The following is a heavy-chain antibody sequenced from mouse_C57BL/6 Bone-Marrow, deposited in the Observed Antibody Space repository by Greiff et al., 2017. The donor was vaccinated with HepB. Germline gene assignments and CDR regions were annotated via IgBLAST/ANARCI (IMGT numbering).Heavy chain of an antibody. Sequence: QVQLQQPGAELVRPGTSVKLSCKASGYTFTSYWMHWVKQRPGQGLEWIGVIDPSDSYTNYNQKFKGKATLTVDTSSSTAYMQLSSLTSEDSAVYYCARSPTTVVATYWYFDVWGTGTTVTVSS. J-gene: IGHJ1*03. D-gene: IGHD1-1*01. CDR1: GYTFTSYW. V-gene: IGHV1-59*01. CDR2: IDPSDSYT. CDR3: ARSPTTVVATYWYFDV.